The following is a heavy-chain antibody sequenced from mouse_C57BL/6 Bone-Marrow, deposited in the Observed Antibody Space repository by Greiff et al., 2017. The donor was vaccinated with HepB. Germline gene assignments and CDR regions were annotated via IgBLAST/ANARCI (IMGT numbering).Heavy chain of an antibody. CDR2: ISYDGSN. D-gene: IGHD1-1*01. CDR1: GYSITSGYY. Sequence: DVKLQESGPGLVKPSQSLSLTCSVTGYSITSGYYWNWIRQFPGNKLEWMGYISYDGSNNYNPYLKNRISITRDKSKNQFFLKLNAVTTEDTATYYCARVRRDYGSSYRDYWGQGTTLTVSS. J-gene: IGHJ2*01. CDR3: ARVRRDYGSSYRDY. V-gene: IGHV3-6*01.